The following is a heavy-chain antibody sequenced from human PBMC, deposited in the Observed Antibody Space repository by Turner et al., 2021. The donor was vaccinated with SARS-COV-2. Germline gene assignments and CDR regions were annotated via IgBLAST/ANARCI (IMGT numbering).Heavy chain of an antibody. V-gene: IGHV1-24*01. Sequence: QVQLVQSGAEVKKPGASVKVSCKVSGYTLTELSMHWVRQAPGKGLEWMGGFDPEDAKTIYAQKFQGRVTMTEDTSTATAYMEVSSLRSEDTAVYYCATATVIYGDYENYYYYYGMDVWGQGTTVTVSS. CDR2: FDPEDAKT. J-gene: IGHJ6*02. CDR3: ATATVIYGDYENYYYYYGMDV. CDR1: GYTLTELS. D-gene: IGHD4-17*01.